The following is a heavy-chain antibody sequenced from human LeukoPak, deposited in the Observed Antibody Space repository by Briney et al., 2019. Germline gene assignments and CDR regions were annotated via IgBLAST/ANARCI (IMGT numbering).Heavy chain of an antibody. D-gene: IGHD2-2*01. CDR1: GFTFSSYG. V-gene: IGHV3-30*18. CDR3: AKDHCSSTSCRVDY. Sequence: PWGSLRLSCAASGFTFSSYGMHWVRQTPGKGLEWVAVISYDGSNKYYADSVKGRFTISRDNSKNTLYLQMNSLRAEDTAVYYCAKDHCSSTSCRVDYRGQGTLVTVSS. CDR2: ISYDGSNK. J-gene: IGHJ4*02.